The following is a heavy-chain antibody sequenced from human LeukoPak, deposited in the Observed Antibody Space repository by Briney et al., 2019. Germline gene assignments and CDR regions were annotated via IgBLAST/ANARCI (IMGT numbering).Heavy chain of an antibody. V-gene: IGHV3-30-3*01. Sequence: GGSLRLSCAASGFTFSSYAMHWVRQAPGKGLEWVAVISYDGSNKYYADSVKGRFTISRDNSKNTLYLQMNSLRAEDTAVYYCARGTYYYDSSGRRRHPGMDVWGQGTTVTVSS. J-gene: IGHJ6*02. D-gene: IGHD3-22*01. CDR3: ARGTYYYDSSGRRRHPGMDV. CDR2: ISYDGSNK. CDR1: GFTFSSYA.